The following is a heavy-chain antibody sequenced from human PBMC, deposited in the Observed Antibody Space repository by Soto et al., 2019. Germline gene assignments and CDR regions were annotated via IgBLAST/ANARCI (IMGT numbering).Heavy chain of an antibody. CDR3: ARNMDYYYGPGSGNGHGF. CDR2: INPKFGDT. D-gene: IGHD3-10*01. J-gene: IGHJ6*01. Sequence: QVQLVQSGAEVKEPGDSVRVSCEASGYTFTSYYIHWVRQAPGQGLEWMGWINPKFGDTTYAQDFQGRVSMTRDMSISTVYMELSRLTSADTAIYSCARNMDYYYGPGSGNGHGFWGQGSTVTGFS. CDR1: GYTFTSYY. V-gene: IGHV1-2*02.